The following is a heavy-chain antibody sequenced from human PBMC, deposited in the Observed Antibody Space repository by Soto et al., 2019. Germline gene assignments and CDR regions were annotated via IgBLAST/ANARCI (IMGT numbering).Heavy chain of an antibody. CDR2: INPNGGST. D-gene: IGHD3-10*01. J-gene: IGHJ3*02. CDR1: AETFSSYY. Sequence: ASVKVSCKAPAETFSSYYIHWVRQAPGHGLEWMGIINPNGGSTRFAQKFQGRITMTTDTSTSTVYMELSSLRSEDTAVYYCHTMVRGVISLSPAFDIWGQGTMVTVSS. CDR3: HTMVRGVISLSPAFDI. V-gene: IGHV1-46*01.